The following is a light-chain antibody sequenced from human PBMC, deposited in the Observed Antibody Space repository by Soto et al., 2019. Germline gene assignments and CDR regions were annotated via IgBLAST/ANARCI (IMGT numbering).Light chain of an antibody. CDR3: AAWDDSLIAWV. Sequence: QSVLTQSPSASGTPGQRVTIPCSGSSSNIGSTSVSWFQQFPGTAPKLLIYWNTHRPSGVPDRFSGSKSGTSASLAISGLRSEDEADYYCAAWDDSLIAWVFGGGTKVTVL. V-gene: IGLV1-47*01. CDR2: WNT. J-gene: IGLJ3*02. CDR1: SSNIGSTS.